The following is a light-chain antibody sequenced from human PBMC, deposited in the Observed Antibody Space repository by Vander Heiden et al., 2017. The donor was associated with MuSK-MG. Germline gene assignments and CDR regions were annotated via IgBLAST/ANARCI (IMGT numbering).Light chain of an antibody. J-gene: IGKJ5*01. V-gene: IGKV3-20*01. CDR3: QKYADP. CDR2: DAF. Sequence: EVALTQSPGTLSLSPGERATLSCRASLYISSGYLAWYQHKPGQAPRLLIYDAFNSAACVPDRFSGSGSDIEFTLTISRLEPEDFAVYYCQKYADPFGQGTRLEIK. CDR1: LYISSGY.